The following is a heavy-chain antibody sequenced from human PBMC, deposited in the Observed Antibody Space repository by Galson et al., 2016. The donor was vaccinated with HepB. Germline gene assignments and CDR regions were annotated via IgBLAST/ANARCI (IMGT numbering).Heavy chain of an antibody. V-gene: IGHV4-34*01. CDR1: GDSFSSYY. CDR3: ARLSASGTNGVDV. J-gene: IGHJ6*02. Sequence: ETLSLTCSVYGDSFSSYYWSWIRQTPGKGLEWIGDINYYGSTNYDPSLKSRVTISVDTSKNQISLKLNSVSATDTAVYYCARLSASGTNGVDVWGQGTTVIVSS. D-gene: IGHD5-12*01. CDR2: INYYGST.